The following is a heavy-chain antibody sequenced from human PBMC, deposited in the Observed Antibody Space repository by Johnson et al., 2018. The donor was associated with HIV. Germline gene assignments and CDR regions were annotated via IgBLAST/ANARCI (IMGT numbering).Heavy chain of an antibody. V-gene: IGHV3-48*04. CDR1: GFTFTNAW. D-gene: IGHD2/OR15-2a*01. J-gene: IGHJ3*02. CDR3: ARVNIAFDI. CDR2: ISSSGSTI. Sequence: VQLLESGGGLVQPGGSLRLSCAASGFTFTNAWMSWVHQAPGKGLEWVSYISSSGSTIYYADSVKGRFTISRDNAKNSLYLQMNSLRVEDTAVYYCARVNIAFDIWGQGTMVTVSS.